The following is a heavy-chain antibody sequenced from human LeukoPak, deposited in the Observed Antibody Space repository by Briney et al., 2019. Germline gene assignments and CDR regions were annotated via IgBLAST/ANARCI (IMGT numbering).Heavy chain of an antibody. D-gene: IGHD4-23*01. J-gene: IGHJ3*02. CDR1: GGSISSYY. Sequence: SETLSLTCTVSGGSISSYYWSWIRQPAGKGLEWIGRIYTSGSTNYNPSLKSRVTMSVDTSKNQFSLKLSSVTAADTAVYYCARDNGSRITPDAFDIWGQGTTVTVSS. V-gene: IGHV4-4*07. CDR2: IYTSGST. CDR3: ARDNGSRITPDAFDI.